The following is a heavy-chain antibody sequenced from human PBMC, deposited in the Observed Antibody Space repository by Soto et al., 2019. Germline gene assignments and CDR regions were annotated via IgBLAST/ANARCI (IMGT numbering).Heavy chain of an antibody. Sequence: QITLEESGPTRVKPTQSLALTCTFSGFSLSTSGVGVGWVRQPPGKALEWLALIYWDDDKRYSPSLQSRLTXXXXXXXXXXXXXXXXXXXXXXXXXXXXXXXXXXXXXXXDYWGQGTLVTVSS. CDR2: IYWDDDK. J-gene: IGHJ4*02. V-gene: IGHV2-5*02. CDR3: XXXXXXXXXXXXDY. CDR1: GFSLSTSGVG.